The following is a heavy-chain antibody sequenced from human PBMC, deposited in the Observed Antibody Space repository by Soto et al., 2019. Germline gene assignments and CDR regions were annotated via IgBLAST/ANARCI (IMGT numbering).Heavy chain of an antibody. V-gene: IGHV4-39*01. CDR1: GGSINSSYSY. D-gene: IGHD3-16*02. CDR2: VFYSGST. J-gene: IGHJ4*02. CDR3: ARVETFGGVITSKFDY. Sequence: SETLSLTCTVSGGSINSSYSYWGWIRQPPGKGLEWIGSVFYSGSTFYNPSLKSRVTISVDTSKNQFSLKLSSVTAADTAVYYCARVETFGGVITSKFDYWGQGTLVTVSS.